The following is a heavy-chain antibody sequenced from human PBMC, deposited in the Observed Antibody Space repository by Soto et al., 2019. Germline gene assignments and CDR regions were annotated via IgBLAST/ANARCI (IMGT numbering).Heavy chain of an antibody. CDR1: GGSFSGYY. CDR2: INHSGST. D-gene: IGHD2-2*01. J-gene: IGHJ6*01. CDR3: ARCQRRRYHPTSCYGMDV. Sequence: QVQLQQWGAGLLKPSETLSLTCAVYGGSFSGYYWSWIRQPPGKGLEWIGEINHSGSTNYNPSLQRQVLPPVDPPNNQFSLKLPSVPAADTAVYYCARCQRRRYHPTSCYGMDVRGQGSTVTVS. V-gene: IGHV4-34*01.